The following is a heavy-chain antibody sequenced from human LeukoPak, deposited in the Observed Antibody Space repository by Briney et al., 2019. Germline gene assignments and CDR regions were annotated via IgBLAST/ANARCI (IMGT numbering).Heavy chain of an antibody. CDR3: ARDPHAPTIFGVFDP. CDR2: IYTSGST. D-gene: IGHD3-3*01. J-gene: IGHJ5*02. V-gene: IGHV4-61*02. Sequence: SETLSLTSTVSGGSISSGSYYWSWIRQPAGKGLEWIGRIYTSGSTNYNPSLKSRVTISVDTSKNQFSLKLSSVTAADTAVYYCARDPHAPTIFGVFDPWGQGTLVTVSS. CDR1: GGSISSGSYY.